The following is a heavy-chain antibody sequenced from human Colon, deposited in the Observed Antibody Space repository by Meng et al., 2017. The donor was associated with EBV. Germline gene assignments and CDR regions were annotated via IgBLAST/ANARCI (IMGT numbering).Heavy chain of an antibody. D-gene: IGHD6-19*01. Sequence: GRGLLMPPGTLVPPLRVPGGFLSSDHWSWTPQPPGKGLEWIGQINHSGNTKYHPSLKSRVTISIDTSKNQFSLKLSSVSDADTAVYFFARGEPVPGHFLKSWGQGTLVTVSS. CDR1: GGFLSSDH. V-gene: IGHV4-34*01. J-gene: IGHJ5*02. CDR2: INHSGNT. CDR3: ARGEPVPGHFLKS.